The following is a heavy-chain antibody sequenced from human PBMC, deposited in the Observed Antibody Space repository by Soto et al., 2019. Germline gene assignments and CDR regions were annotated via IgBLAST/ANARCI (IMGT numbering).Heavy chain of an antibody. CDR1: GFTFSSYG. CDR3: ARDLDYSSGWHPRDYYYYMDV. CDR2: IWYDGSNK. V-gene: IGHV3-33*01. D-gene: IGHD6-19*01. J-gene: IGHJ6*03. Sequence: PGGSLRLSCAASGFTFSSYGMHWVRQAPGKGLEWVAVIWYDGSNKYYADSVKGRFTISRDNSKNSLYLQMNSLRAEDTAVYYCARDLDYSSGWHPRDYYYYMDVWGKGTTVTVSS.